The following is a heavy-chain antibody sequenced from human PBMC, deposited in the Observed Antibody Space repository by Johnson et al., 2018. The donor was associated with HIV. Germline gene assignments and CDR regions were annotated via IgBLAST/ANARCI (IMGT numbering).Heavy chain of an antibody. CDR3: ARGDYYDSSGYTGAFDI. D-gene: IGHD3-22*01. J-gene: IGHJ3*02. CDR2: ISYDGSNK. CDR1: GFTFSSYA. V-gene: IGHV3-30*04. Sequence: QVQLVESGGGVVQPGRSPRLSCAASGFTFSSYAMHWVRQAPGKGLEWVAVISYDGSNKYYADSVKGRFTISRDNSKNTLYLQMNSLRAEDTAVYYCARGDYYDSSGYTGAFDIWGQGTMVTVSS.